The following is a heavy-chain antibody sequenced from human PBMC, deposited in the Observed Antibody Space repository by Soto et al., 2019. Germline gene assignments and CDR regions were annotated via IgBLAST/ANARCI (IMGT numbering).Heavy chain of an antibody. V-gene: IGHV3-23*01. CDR3: AKLVRYFDWYQDGMDV. J-gene: IGHJ6*02. CDR2: ISGSGGST. Sequence: EVQLLESGGGLVQPGGSLRLSCAASGFTFSSYAMSWVRQAPGMGLEWVSAISGSGGSTYYADSVKGRFTISRDNSKNTLYLQMNSLRAEDTAVYYCAKLVRYFDWYQDGMDVWGQGTTVTVSS. D-gene: IGHD3-9*01. CDR1: GFTFSSYA.